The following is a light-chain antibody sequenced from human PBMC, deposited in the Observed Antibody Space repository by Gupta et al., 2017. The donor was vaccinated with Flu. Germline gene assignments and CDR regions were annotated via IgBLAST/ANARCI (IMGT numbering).Light chain of an antibody. CDR1: QSGFSTSNNENY. CDR2: WAS. CDR3: QQDYRPPFT. Sequence: DIVMTQSPDSLAVSLGERATINCKSSQSGFSTSNNENYLDWYQQRPGQPPELLIYWASTRESGVPDRFSGRGSGTDFTLTISSLQAEDVAVYYCQQDYRPPFTFGGGTKVEIK. J-gene: IGKJ4*01. V-gene: IGKV4-1*01.